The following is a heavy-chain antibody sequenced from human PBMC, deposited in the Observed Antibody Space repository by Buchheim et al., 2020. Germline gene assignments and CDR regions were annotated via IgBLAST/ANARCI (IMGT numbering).Heavy chain of an antibody. V-gene: IGHV4-39*01. CDR3: ARYLGYCPGSSCYSGLQFAFDI. D-gene: IGHD2-15*01. CDR1: GGSISSSSYY. CDR2: TYYSGNT. J-gene: IGHJ3*02. Sequence: QLQLQESGPGLAKSSETLSLTCTVSGGSISSSSYYWGWIRQPPGKGLEWIGSTYYSGNTFYNPSLKSRVAMSVDTSKNQFSLKLSSVTAADTAVYYCARYLGYCPGSSCYSGLQFAFDIWGQGK.